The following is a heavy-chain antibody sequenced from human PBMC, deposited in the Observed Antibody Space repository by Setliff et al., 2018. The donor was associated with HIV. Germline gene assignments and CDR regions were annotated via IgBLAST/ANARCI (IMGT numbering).Heavy chain of an antibody. J-gene: IGHJ4*02. CDR2: IYHSGGT. D-gene: IGHD3-22*01. CDR3: ARDFVHLTNYYDSDRYVY. Sequence: PSETLSLTCTVSGVSISNYYWSWIRQPPGKGLEWIGSIYHSGGTYYNPSLKSRVTMSVDTSKNQFSLKLTSVTAADTAVYYCARDFVHLTNYYDSDRYVYWGQGTLGTVSS. CDR1: GVSISNYY. V-gene: IGHV4-59*04.